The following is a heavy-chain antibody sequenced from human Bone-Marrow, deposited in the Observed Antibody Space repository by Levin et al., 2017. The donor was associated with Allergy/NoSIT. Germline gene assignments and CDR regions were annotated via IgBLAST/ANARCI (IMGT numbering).Heavy chain of an antibody. CDR3: ARGWFGEWLSH. J-gene: IGHJ4*02. Sequence: GGSLRLSCAASGFTVSSNYMSWVRKAPGKGPEWVSVIYSGGSTYYADSVKGRFTISRDNSKNTLYLQMNSLRAEDTAVYYCARGWFGEWLSHWGQGTLVTVSS. D-gene: IGHD3-10*01. CDR1: GFTVSSNY. V-gene: IGHV3-53*01. CDR2: IYSGGST.